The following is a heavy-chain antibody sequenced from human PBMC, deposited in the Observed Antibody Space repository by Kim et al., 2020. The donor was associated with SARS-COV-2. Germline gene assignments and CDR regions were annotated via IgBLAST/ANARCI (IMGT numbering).Heavy chain of an antibody. J-gene: IGHJ4*02. Sequence: GGSLRLSCAASGFTFDDYAMHWVRQAPGKGLEWVSGISWNSGSIGYADSVKGRFTISRDNAKNSLYLQMNSLRAEDTALYYCAKDKSLEYFDYWGQGTLVTVSS. CDR2: ISWNSGSI. V-gene: IGHV3-9*01. CDR1: GFTFDDYA. CDR3: AKDKSLEYFDY.